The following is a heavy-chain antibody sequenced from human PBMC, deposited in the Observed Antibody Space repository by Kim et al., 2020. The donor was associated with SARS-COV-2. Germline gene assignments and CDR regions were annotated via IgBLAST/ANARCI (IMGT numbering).Heavy chain of an antibody. CDR3: AREREYNWFD. V-gene: IGHV4-59*13. J-gene: IGHJ5*01. Sequence: SETLSLTCTVSGGSISSKYLPWIRQPPGKGLEWMGYIYYSGSTNYYPSPKRRVITLADTTKKQFSLKLTSVPAADPAVYYCAREREYNWFD. CDR2: IYYSGST. CDR1: GGSISSKY.